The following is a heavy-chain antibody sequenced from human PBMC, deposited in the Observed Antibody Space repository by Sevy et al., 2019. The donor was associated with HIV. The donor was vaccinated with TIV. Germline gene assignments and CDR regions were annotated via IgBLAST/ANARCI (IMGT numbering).Heavy chain of an antibody. CDR2: IYFTGNT. CDR1: GGSISSYF. V-gene: IGHV4-59*01. Sequence: SETLSLTCSVSGGSISSYFWTWVRQSPGKGLEWIGNIYFTGNTDYSPSLKSRVTLSLDTSKSQFSLTLKSVTATDTAIYFCARDPTTRPRVLDYWGQGTQVTVSS. D-gene: IGHD1-1*01. CDR3: ARDPTTRPRVLDY. J-gene: IGHJ4*02.